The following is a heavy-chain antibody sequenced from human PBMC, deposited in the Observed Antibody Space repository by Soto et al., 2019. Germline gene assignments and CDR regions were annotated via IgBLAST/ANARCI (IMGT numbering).Heavy chain of an antibody. CDR1: GYTFTSYA. D-gene: IGHD6-19*01. Sequence: ASVKVSCKASGYTFTSYAMNWVRQAPGQGREWMGWINTNTGNPTYAQGFTGRFVFSLDTSVSTAYLQICSLKAEDTAVYYCARGGLDSSGWYPSYGMDVWGQGXTVTVSS. CDR2: INTNTGNP. CDR3: ARGGLDSSGWYPSYGMDV. V-gene: IGHV7-4-1*01. J-gene: IGHJ6*02.